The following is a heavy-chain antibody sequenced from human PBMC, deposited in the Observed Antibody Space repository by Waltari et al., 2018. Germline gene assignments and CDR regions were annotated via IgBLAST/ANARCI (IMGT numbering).Heavy chain of an antibody. CDR1: GFRFFSSW. CDR3: ASRLLIPSLEGGFDF. V-gene: IGHV3-74*01. J-gene: IGHJ4*02. D-gene: IGHD3-16*01. CDR2: INVDGTAT. Sequence: EVQLVQSGGGRVSPGGSLRLSSRGPGFRFFSSWMHWVRQSPGKGLEGVSRINVDGTATSYADSVMGRYTVSRDNAKNTMFLQMDGLRGDDTAVYYCASRLLIPSLEGGFDFWGQGNLVTVSS.